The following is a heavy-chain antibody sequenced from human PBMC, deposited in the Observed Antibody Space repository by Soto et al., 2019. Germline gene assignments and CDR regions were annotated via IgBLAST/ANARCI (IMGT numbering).Heavy chain of an antibody. V-gene: IGHV5-10-1*01. CDR1: GYNFDNYW. Sequence: PGESLKISCKTSGYNFDNYWIIWVRQMPGKGLEWMGRVDPSDSYVNYSPSFQGHIAISIDKSINTAYLQWSSLKASDTAIYYCARPPGGTDWLAPWGQGTLVTVSS. CDR3: ARPPGGTDWLAP. J-gene: IGHJ5*02. CDR2: VDPSDSYV. D-gene: IGHD3-10*01.